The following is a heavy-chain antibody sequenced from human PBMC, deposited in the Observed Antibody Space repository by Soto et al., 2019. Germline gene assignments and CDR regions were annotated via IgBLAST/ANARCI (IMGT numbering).Heavy chain of an antibody. CDR2: IIPIFGTA. J-gene: IGHJ6*02. D-gene: IGHD6-13*01. CDR1: GCTFSSYA. CDR3: ARAGKSSSPYYYYYGTDV. Sequence: SVKVSCKASGCTFSSYAISWERQAPGQGLEWMGGIIPIFGTANYAQKFQVRVTITADEATSTADMELSSLISEETAVYYCARAGKSSSPYYYYYGTDVWGQGTTVTVSS. V-gene: IGHV1-69*13.